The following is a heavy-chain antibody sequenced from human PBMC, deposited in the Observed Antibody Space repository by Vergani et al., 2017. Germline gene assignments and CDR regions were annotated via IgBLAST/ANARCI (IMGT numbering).Heavy chain of an antibody. J-gene: IGHJ5*02. Sequence: QMQLVQSGPEVKKPGTSVKVSCKASGFTFTSSAMQWVRQARGQRLEWIGWIVVGSGNTNYAQKFQERVTITRDMSTSTAYMELSSLRSEDTAVYYCAREIARIIPWGWFDPWGQGTLVTVSS. V-gene: IGHV1-58*02. CDR1: GFTFTSSA. D-gene: IGHD7-27*01. CDR3: AREIARIIPWGWFDP. CDR2: IVVGSGNT.